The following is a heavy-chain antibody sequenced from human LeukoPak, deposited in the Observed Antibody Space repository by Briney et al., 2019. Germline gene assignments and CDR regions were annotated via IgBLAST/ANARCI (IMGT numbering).Heavy chain of an antibody. J-gene: IGHJ6*02. V-gene: IGHV3-30-3*01. CDR1: GFTFSSYA. CDR3: ARSRRDNYYYYYGMDV. CDR2: ISYDGSNK. Sequence: GRSLRLSCAASGFTFSSYAMHWVRQAPGKGLEWVAVISYDGSNKYYADSVKGRFTISRDNSKNTLYLQMNSLRAEDTAVYYCARSRRDNYYYYYGMDVWGQGTTVTVSS. D-gene: IGHD5-24*01.